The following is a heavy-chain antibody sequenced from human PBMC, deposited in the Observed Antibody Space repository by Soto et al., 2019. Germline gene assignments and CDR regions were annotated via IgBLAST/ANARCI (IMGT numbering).Heavy chain of an antibody. CDR2: ISGSGGST. V-gene: IGHV3-23*01. CDR3: AKDGYYDFWSGSMNYYYYYGLDV. D-gene: IGHD3-3*01. Sequence: PGGSLRLSCAASGFTFSSYSMNWVRQAPGKGLEWVSAISGSGGSTYYADSVKGRFTISRDNSKNTLYLQMNSLRAEDTAVYYCAKDGYYDFWSGSMNYYYYYGLDVWGQGTTVTVSS. CDR1: GFTFSSYS. J-gene: IGHJ6*02.